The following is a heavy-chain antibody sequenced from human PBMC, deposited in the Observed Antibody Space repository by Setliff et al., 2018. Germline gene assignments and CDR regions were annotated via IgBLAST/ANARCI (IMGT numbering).Heavy chain of an antibody. V-gene: IGHV1-69*05. D-gene: IGHD6-19*01. Sequence: SVKVSCKASGYTFRSYAMNWVRQAPGQGLEWMGGIIPLFGTTNYAQEFQGRVTITTDESTNTAYMELSSLRSDDTAVYYCARSPPNRGSGSGWYGDFWGQGTLVTVSS. CDR3: ARSPPNRGSGSGWYGDF. CDR2: IIPLFGTT. CDR1: GYTFRSYA. J-gene: IGHJ4*02.